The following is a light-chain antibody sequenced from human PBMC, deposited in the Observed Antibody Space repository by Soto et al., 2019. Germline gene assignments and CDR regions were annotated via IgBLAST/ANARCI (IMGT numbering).Light chain of an antibody. J-gene: IGLJ2*01. V-gene: IGLV2-8*01. CDR3: SLYAGGNDVI. Sequence: QSALTQPPSASGSPGQSVAISCTGTSSDVGSSVFVSWYQQHPGKAPKLMIYEVTQRPSGGPDRFSGSKSGNTASLTVSGLQVEDEAYYDCSLYAGGNDVIFGGVTKLTVL. CDR1: SSDVGSSVF. CDR2: EVT.